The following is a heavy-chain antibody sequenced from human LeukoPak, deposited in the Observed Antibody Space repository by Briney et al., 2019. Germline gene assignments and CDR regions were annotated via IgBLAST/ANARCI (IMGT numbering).Heavy chain of an antibody. Sequence: KRGESLKISCKGSGYSFITYWIGRVRQMPGKGLELMGIIHPGDSDTKYSPSFQGQVTISADKSISTAYLQWGSLKASDTAMYYCARATKALAVPRSIDYWGQGTLVIVSS. V-gene: IGHV5-51*01. D-gene: IGHD6-19*01. CDR2: IHPGDSDT. CDR3: ARATKALAVPRSIDY. CDR1: GYSFITYW. J-gene: IGHJ4*02.